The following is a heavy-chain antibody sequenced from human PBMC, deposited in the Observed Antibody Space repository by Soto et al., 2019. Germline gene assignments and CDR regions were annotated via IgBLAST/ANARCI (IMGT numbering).Heavy chain of an antibody. V-gene: IGHV3-11*01. Sequence: GGSLRLSCAASGFTFSDYYMSWIRQAPGKGLEWVSYISSGGKTIYYADSVKGRFTISRDNPKNTLYLQMSSLRAEDTAIYYCAKKIYHRFDPWGPGTLVTVSS. J-gene: IGHJ5*02. CDR3: AKKIYHRFDP. CDR2: ISSGGKTI. CDR1: GFTFSDYY. D-gene: IGHD3-16*02.